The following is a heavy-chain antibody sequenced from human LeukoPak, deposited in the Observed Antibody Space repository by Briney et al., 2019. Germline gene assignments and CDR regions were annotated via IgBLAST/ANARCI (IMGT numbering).Heavy chain of an antibody. V-gene: IGHV4-30-4*08. J-gene: IGHJ4*02. CDR3: PRAIITISGVVTVFDY. CDR1: GGSISSGDYY. Sequence: KPSQTLSLTCTVTGGSISSGDYYWSWIRQPPGKGLEWIGYIYYSGSTYYNPSLKSRVTTSVDTSKNQFSLKLSSVTAADTAVYYCPRAIITISGVVTVFDYWGQGTLVTVSS. CDR2: IYYSGST. D-gene: IGHD3-3*01.